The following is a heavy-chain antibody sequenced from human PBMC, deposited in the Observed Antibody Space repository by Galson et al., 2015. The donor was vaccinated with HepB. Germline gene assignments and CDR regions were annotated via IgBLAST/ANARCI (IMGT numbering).Heavy chain of an antibody. CDR2: IIPIFGIA. D-gene: IGHD2-2*02. CDR3: ARGGRTTEPYTRFDY. CDR1: GGTFSSYA. Sequence: SVKVSCKASGGTFSSYAISWVRQAPGQGLEWMGGIIPIFGIANYAQKFQGRVTITADKSTSTAYMELSSLRSEDTAVYYCARGGRTTEPYTRFDYWGQGTLVTVSS. V-gene: IGHV1-69*10. J-gene: IGHJ4*02.